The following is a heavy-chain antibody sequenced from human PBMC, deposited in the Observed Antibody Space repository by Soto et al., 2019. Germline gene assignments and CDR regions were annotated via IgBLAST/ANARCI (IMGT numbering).Heavy chain of an antibody. V-gene: IGHV3-11*01. CDR3: ARGRFLEWSHDAFDI. CDR1: GFTFSDYY. Sequence: GGSLRLSXAASGFTFSDYYMSWIRQAPGKGLEWVSYISSSGSTIYYADSVKGRFTISRDNAKNSLYLQMNSLRAEDTAVYYCARGRFLEWSHDAFDIWGQGTMVTVSS. CDR2: ISSSGSTI. J-gene: IGHJ3*02. D-gene: IGHD3-3*01.